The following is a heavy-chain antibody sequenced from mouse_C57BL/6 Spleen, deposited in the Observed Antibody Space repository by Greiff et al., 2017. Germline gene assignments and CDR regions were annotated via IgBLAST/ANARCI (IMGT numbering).Heavy chain of an antibody. Sequence: EVQLQESGGGLVKPGGSLKLSCAASGFTFSDYGMHWVRQAPEKGLEWVAYISSGSSTIYYADTVKGRFTISRDNAKNTLFLQMTSLRSEDTDMYYCARGVYYGNLWYFDVWGTGTTVTVSS. CDR1: GFTFSDYG. CDR3: ARGVYYGNLWYFDV. V-gene: IGHV5-17*01. J-gene: IGHJ1*03. D-gene: IGHD2-1*01. CDR2: ISSGSSTI.